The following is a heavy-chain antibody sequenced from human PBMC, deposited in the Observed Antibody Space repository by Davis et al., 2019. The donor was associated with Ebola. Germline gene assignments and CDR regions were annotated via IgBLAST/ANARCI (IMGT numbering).Heavy chain of an antibody. J-gene: IGHJ4*02. V-gene: IGHV3-23*01. Sequence: GESLKISCAGSGFGLSSYTMSWVRQAPGKGLEWVAAIRGSDGTTHYAESVQGRFTMSGDNSQNTVYLQMNSLRAEDTAVYYCAKYGYSFGSRDCLDYWGQGTLVTVSS. D-gene: IGHD5-12*01. CDR2: IRGSDGTT. CDR3: AKYGYSFGSRDCLDY. CDR1: GFGLSSYT.